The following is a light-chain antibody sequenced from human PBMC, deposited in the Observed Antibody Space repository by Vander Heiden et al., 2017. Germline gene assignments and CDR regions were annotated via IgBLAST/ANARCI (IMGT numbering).Light chain of an antibody. CDR3: HQYADTSFT. CDR1: QGVGKTY. Sequence: EIVLPHSPGPLSLPPGERATLSCRASQGVGKTYLGWSNKTPGPAPRPLMYHASIRAAGIPDRSSSSGSGADDSPTITRLEHEDVAVEYYHQYADTSFTFGRGTKVDIK. J-gene: IGKJ4*01. V-gene: IGKV3-20*01. CDR2: HAS.